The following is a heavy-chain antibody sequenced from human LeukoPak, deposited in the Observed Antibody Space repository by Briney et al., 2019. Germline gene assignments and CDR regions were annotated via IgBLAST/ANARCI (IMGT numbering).Heavy chain of an antibody. D-gene: IGHD6-19*01. J-gene: IGHJ4*02. V-gene: IGHV4-59*08. CDR3: ARQQWLPTTYFDF. CDR2: IYYSGST. Sequence: PSETLSLTCTVSGGSITDYYWSWIRQPPGKGLEYIGYIYYSGSTNYNPSLKSRVTISVDRSKNQFSLKLSSVTAADTAVYFCARQQWLPTTYFDFWGQGTLVTVSS. CDR1: GGSITDYY.